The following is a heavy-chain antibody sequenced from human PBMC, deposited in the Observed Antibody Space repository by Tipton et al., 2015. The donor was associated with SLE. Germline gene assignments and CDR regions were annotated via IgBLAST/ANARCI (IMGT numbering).Heavy chain of an antibody. J-gene: IGHJ3*02. CDR2: VYTTGAT. Sequence: TLSLTCNVSGGSISRSSHYWGWIRQPAGKGLEWIGHVYTTGATNYNPSLKSRVTISLDTSKNQLSLRLRSVTAADTALYYCARDRRMDSRDNYRPDGFNIWGQGTMVTVSS. CDR1: GGSISRSSHY. V-gene: IGHV4-61*09. CDR3: ARDRRMDSRDNYRPDGFNI. D-gene: IGHD3-22*01.